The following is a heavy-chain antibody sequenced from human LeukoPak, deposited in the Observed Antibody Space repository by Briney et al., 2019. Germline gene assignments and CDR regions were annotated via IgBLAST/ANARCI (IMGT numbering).Heavy chain of an antibody. CDR1: GGTFSSYA. J-gene: IGHJ4*02. V-gene: IGHV1-69*01. CDR3: ARGYCSSTSCYEGWFDY. D-gene: IGHD2-2*01. CDR2: IIPIFGTA. Sequence: SVKVSCKASGGTFSSYAISWVRQVPGQGLEWMGGIIPIFGTANYAQKFQGRVTITADESTSTAYMELSSLRSEDTAVYYCARGYCSSTSCYEGWFDYWGQGTLVTVSS.